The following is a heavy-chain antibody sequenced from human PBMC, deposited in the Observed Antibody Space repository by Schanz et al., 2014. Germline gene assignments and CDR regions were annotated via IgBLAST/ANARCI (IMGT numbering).Heavy chain of an antibody. CDR1: GFTFSDSW. V-gene: IGHV3-74*01. CDR3: VRDTDYHFDY. Sequence: EVQLVESGGGFVQPGGSLRLSCAASGFTFSDSWMHWVRQAPGKGLVWVSRTSNDGSFTTFADSVKGRFTISRDNAKITLYLQMKSLRAEDTAVYYCVRDTDYHFDYWGQGTLVTVSS. D-gene: IGHD4-17*01. J-gene: IGHJ4*02. CDR2: TSNDGSFT.